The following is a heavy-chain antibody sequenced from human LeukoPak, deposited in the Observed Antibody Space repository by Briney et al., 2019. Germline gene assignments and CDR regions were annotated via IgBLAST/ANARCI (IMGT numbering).Heavy chain of an antibody. CDR1: GGSFSGYY. CDR2: INHSGST. J-gene: IGHJ4*02. V-gene: IGHV4-34*01. D-gene: IGHD4-11*01. CDR3: ARVRNSNYYFDY. Sequence: SETLSLTCAVYGGSFSGYYWSWIRQPPGKGLEWIGEINHSGSTNYNPSLKSRVTISVDTSKNQFSLKLSSVTAADTAVYYCARVRNSNYYFDYWGQGTLVTVSS.